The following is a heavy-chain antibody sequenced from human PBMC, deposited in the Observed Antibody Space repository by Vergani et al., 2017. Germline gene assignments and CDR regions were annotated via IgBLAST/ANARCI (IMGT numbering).Heavy chain of an antibody. CDR1: GGSISSSSYY. D-gene: IGHD6-19*01. CDR3: ARGGSSGWSVSIWFDP. Sequence: QLQLQESGPGLVKPSETLSLTCTVSGGSISSSSYYWGWIRQPPGKGLEWIGSIYYSGSTYYNPSLKSRVTISVDTSKNQFSLKLSSVTAADTAVYYCARGGSSGWSVSIWFDPWGQGTLVTVSS. V-gene: IGHV4-39*07. J-gene: IGHJ5*02. CDR2: IYYSGST.